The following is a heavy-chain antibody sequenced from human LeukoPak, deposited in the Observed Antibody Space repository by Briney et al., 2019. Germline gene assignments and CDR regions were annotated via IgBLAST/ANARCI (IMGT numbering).Heavy chain of an antibody. D-gene: IGHD3-10*01. V-gene: IGHV1-2*02. Sequence: GGSLRLSCAASGFTFSNNAMHWVRQAPGQGLEWMGWINPNSGGTNYAQKFQGRVTMTRDTSISTAYMELSRLRSDDTAVYYCARDGSGSYPALVYYYYYYMDVWGKGTTVTISS. CDR1: GFTFSNNA. J-gene: IGHJ6*03. CDR2: INPNSGGT. CDR3: ARDGSGSYPALVYYYYYYMDV.